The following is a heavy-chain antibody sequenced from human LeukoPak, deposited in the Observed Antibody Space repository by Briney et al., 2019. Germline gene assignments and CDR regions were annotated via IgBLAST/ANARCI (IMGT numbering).Heavy chain of an antibody. CDR3: AKDMWFGESPLYGMDV. D-gene: IGHD3-10*01. Sequence: GGSLRLSCAASGFTFSSYWMHWVRQAPGKGLVWVSRINSDGSSTSYADSVKGRFTISRDNSKNTLYLQMNSLRAEDTAVYYCAKDMWFGESPLYGMDVWGQGTTVTVSS. CDR1: GFTFSSYW. CDR2: INSDGSST. J-gene: IGHJ6*02. V-gene: IGHV3-74*01.